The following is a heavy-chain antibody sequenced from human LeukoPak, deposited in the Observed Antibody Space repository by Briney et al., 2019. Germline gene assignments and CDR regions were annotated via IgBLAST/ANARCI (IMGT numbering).Heavy chain of an antibody. Sequence: PSETLSLTCAVYGGSFSGYYWSWIRQPPGKGLEWIGEINHSGSTNYNPSLKSRVTISVDTSKNQFSLKLSSVTAADTAVYYCARDPTRSGWLDSWGQGTLVTVSS. CDR1: GGSFSGYY. J-gene: IGHJ5*01. V-gene: IGHV4-34*01. CDR3: ARDPTRSGWLDS. CDR2: INHSGST. D-gene: IGHD6-19*01.